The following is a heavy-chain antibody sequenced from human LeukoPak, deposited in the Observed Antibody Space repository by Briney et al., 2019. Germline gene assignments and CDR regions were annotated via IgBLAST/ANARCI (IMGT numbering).Heavy chain of an antibody. V-gene: IGHV4-59*12. CDR3: ASYDSSGYYNYFDY. CDR2: IYYSGST. CDR1: GGSISTYY. J-gene: IGHJ4*02. Sequence: SETLSLTCTVSGGSISTYYWSWIRQPPGKGLEWIGYIYYSGSTNYNPSLKSRVSISVDTSKNQFSLKLSSVTAADTAVYYCASYDSSGYYNYFDYWGQGTLVTVSS. D-gene: IGHD3-22*01.